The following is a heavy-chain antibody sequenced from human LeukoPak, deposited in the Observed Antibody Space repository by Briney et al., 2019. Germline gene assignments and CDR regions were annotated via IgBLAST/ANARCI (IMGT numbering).Heavy chain of an antibody. V-gene: IGHV3-43*02. CDR2: ISADGGST. CDR3: ARRFGPDY. J-gene: IGHJ4*02. D-gene: IGHD3-16*01. Sequence: GGSLRLSCVASGLNFDDSAMHWVRQAPGKGLEWVSLISADGGSTFSADSVKGRFSISRDNSKNSLYLQMSSLRGEDTAMFYCARRFGPDYWGQGTLVTVSS. CDR1: GLNFDDSA.